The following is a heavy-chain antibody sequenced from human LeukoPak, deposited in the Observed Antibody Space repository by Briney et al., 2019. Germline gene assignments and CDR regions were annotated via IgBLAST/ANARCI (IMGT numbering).Heavy chain of an antibody. D-gene: IGHD3-3*01. CDR1: GGSISGYY. J-gene: IGHJ4*02. CDR3: ARDFRGGYDFWSGYYTPYYFDY. CDR2: MYYSGST. V-gene: IGHV4-39*07. Sequence: SETLSLTCTVSGGSISGYYWGWIRQPPGKGLEWIGSMYYSGSTYYNPSLKSRVTISVDTSKNHFSLKLSSVTAADTAVYYCARDFRGGYDFWSGYYTPYYFDYWGQGTLVTVSP.